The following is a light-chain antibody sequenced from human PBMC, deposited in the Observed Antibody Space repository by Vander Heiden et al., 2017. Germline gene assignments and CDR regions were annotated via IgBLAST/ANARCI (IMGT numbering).Light chain of an antibody. CDR2: AAS. Sequence: DIQMTQSPSSLCASVGDRVTITCRASQSISSYLNWYQQKPGKAPKLLIYAASSLQSGVPSSFSGSGSGTDFTLTISSLQPEDFATYYCQQSYSTPQTFGQGTKVEIK. CDR3: QQSYSTPQT. CDR1: QSISSY. J-gene: IGKJ1*01. V-gene: IGKV1-39*01.